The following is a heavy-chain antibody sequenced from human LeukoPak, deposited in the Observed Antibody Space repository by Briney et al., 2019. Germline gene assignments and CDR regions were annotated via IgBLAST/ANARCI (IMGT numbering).Heavy chain of an antibody. J-gene: IGHJ6*02. D-gene: IGHD2-2*01. V-gene: IGHV4-39*02. CDR3: ARDSRYCNSISCYGRPGYYGLDV. Sequence: SETLSLTCTVSGGSISSSSYYWGWIRQPPGKGLEWIGSIYYSGSTYYNPSLKSRVTISVDTSKNQFSLKLSSVTAADTAVYYCARDSRYCNSISCYGRPGYYGLDVWGQGTTVTVSS. CDR2: IYYSGST. CDR1: GGSISSSSYY.